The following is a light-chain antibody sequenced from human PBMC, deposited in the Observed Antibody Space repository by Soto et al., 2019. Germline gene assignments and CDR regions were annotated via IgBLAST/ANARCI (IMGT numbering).Light chain of an antibody. CDR3: QQYNVWPLT. V-gene: IGKV3-15*01. Sequence: EIVMTQSPATLSVSPGERATLSCRASQSVSSNLACYQQQPGQTPQLLIYVASTRATVLPARFSGSGSGTEFTLTISSLQSEDFAVYYCQQYNVWPLTFGGGTKVEFK. CDR1: QSVSSN. J-gene: IGKJ4*01. CDR2: VAS.